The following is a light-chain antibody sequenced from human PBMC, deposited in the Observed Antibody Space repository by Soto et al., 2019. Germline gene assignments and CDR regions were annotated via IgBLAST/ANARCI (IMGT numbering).Light chain of an antibody. CDR1: NLGRSS. J-gene: IGLJ2*01. V-gene: IGLV3-21*02. CDR3: LVWDHNADFVV. Sequence: SYEPTQPPSVSVAPGLTARITCGGHNLGRSSVQWFQQKPGQAPVLVVYDDSDRPSGIPERFSGSNSGDTATLTVHRVEAGDEADYFCLVWDHNADFVVFGGGTKLTVL. CDR2: DDS.